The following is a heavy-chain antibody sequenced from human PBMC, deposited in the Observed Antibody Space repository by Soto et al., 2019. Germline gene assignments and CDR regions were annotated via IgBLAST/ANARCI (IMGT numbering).Heavy chain of an antibody. Sequence: PSETLSLTCTVSGDSINSADYYWSWLRQPPGKGLEWIGYIYYSRGDYYNPSLGRRATITIDTSRNQFSLNLMSVTAADTAVYYCARVVQFYDSSGYSFYYFGYWGQGALVTVSS. D-gene: IGHD3-22*01. J-gene: IGHJ4*02. CDR3: ARVVQFYDSSGYSFYYFGY. V-gene: IGHV4-30-4*01. CDR2: IYYSRGD. CDR1: GDSINSADYY.